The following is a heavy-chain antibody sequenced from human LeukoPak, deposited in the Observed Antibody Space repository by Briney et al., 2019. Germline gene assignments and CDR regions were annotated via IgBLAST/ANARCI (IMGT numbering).Heavy chain of an antibody. J-gene: IGHJ4*02. Sequence: GGSLRLSCAASGFTFSDFSVNWVRQAPGKGLEWLAYINTTSSGVYYADSVKGRFTISRDNAQNSLYLQMNSLRAEDTAVYYCARAVVGATLLDYWGQGTLVTVSS. V-gene: IGHV3-48*04. CDR2: INTTSSGV. D-gene: IGHD1-26*01. CDR3: ARAVVGATLLDY. CDR1: GFTFSDFS.